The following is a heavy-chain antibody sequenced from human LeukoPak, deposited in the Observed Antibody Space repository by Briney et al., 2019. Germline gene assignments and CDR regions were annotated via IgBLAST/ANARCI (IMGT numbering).Heavy chain of an antibody. CDR2: MNPNSGNT. D-gene: IGHD2-2*01. CDR1: GYTFTSYD. CDR3: AREPYCSSTSCYSPTDYYGMDV. J-gene: IGHJ6*02. Sequence: GASVKVSCKASGYTFTSYDINWVRQATGQGLEWMGWMNPNSGNTGYAQKFQGRVTMTRNTSISTAYMELSSLRSKDTAVYYCAREPYCSSTSCYSPTDYYGMDVWGQGTTVTVSS. V-gene: IGHV1-8*01.